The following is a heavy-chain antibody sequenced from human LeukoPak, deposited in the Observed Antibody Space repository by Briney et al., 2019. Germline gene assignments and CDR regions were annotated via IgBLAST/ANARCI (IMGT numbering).Heavy chain of an antibody. J-gene: IGHJ4*02. Sequence: SETLSLTCTVSGGSISSSSYYWGWIRQPPGKGLEWIGSIYYSGSTYYNPSLKSRVTISVDTSKNQFSLKLSSVTAADTAVYYCARSRSSPNLSFDYWGQGTLVTVSS. V-gene: IGHV4-39*01. D-gene: IGHD1-26*01. CDR1: GGSISSSSYY. CDR2: IYYSGST. CDR3: ARSRSSPNLSFDY.